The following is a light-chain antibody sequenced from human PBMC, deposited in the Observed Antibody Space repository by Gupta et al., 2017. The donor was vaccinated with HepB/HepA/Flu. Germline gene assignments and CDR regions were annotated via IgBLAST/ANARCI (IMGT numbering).Light chain of an antibody. J-gene: IGKJ4*01. CDR1: QSVSSY. V-gene: IGKV3-11*01. Sequence: TLSLSPGERATLSCRASQSVSSYLAWYQQKPGQAPRLLIYDASNRATGIPARFSGSGSGTDFTLTISSLEPEDFAVYYCQQRSNWPPITFGRGTKVEIK. CDR2: DAS. CDR3: QQRSNWPPIT.